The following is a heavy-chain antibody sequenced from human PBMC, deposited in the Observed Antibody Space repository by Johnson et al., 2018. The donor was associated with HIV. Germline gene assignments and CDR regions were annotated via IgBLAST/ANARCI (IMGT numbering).Heavy chain of an antibody. CDR2: IDWNGGST. D-gene: IGHD1-14*01. Sequence: VQLVESGGGLVKPGGSLRLSCAASGFTFDDYGLSWVRQAPGKGLEWVSGIDWNGGSTAYADSVKGRFTISRDNSKNTLYLQMNSLRAEDTAVYYCAKDPNPGGDAFDIWGQGTMVTVSS. V-gene: IGHV3-20*04. J-gene: IGHJ3*02. CDR1: GFTFDDYG. CDR3: AKDPNPGGDAFDI.